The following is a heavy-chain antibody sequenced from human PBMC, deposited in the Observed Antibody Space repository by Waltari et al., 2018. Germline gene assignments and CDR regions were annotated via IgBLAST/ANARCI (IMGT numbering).Heavy chain of an antibody. CDR2: IYQSGST. D-gene: IGHD3-3*01. J-gene: IGHJ4*02. CDR3: ARVYYDFWSGYILDY. CDR1: GYSISSGYY. Sequence: QVQLQESGPGLVKPSETLSLTCAVSGYSISSGYYWGWIRPPPGKGLEWIGSIYQSGSTAYNPSLKSRVTISVDTSKNQFSLKLSSVTAADTAVYYCARVYYDFWSGYILDYWGQGTLVTVSS. V-gene: IGHV4-38-2*01.